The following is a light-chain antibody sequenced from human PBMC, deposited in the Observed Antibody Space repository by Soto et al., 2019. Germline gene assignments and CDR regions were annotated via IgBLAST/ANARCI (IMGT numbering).Light chain of an antibody. CDR3: QQRSNWPPT. Sequence: EIVLTQSPATLSLSPGERATLSCRASQSVSSYLAWYQQKPGQAPRLLIYDASNRATGIPARFSGSGSGTDCALTIISLEPEAFAVDYGQQRSNWPPTFGPGTKVDIK. CDR1: QSVSSY. V-gene: IGKV3-11*01. J-gene: IGKJ3*01. CDR2: DAS.